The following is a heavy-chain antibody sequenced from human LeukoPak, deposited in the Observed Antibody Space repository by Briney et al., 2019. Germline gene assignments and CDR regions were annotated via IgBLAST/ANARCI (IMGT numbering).Heavy chain of an antibody. D-gene: IGHD5-24*01. Sequence: SETLSLTCAVYGGSFSGYYWSWIRQPPGKGLEWIGEINHSGSTNYNPSLKSRVTRSVDTSKNQFSLKLSSVTAADTAVYYCARGGEMATITDYYYYMDVWGKGTTVTVSS. V-gene: IGHV4-34*01. CDR1: GGSFSGYY. CDR3: ARGGEMATITDYYYYMDV. CDR2: INHSGST. J-gene: IGHJ6*03.